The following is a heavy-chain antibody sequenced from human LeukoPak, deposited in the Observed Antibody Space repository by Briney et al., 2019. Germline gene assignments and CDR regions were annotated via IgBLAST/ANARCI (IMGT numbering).Heavy chain of an antibody. J-gene: IGHJ4*02. CDR3: AEVYVLRYFDWSFDY. CDR1: GFTFSSYG. V-gene: IGHV3-30*03. D-gene: IGHD3-9*01. Sequence: GGSLRLSCAASGFTFSSYGMHWVRQAPGKGLEWVAVISYDGSNKYYADSVKGRFTISRDNSKNTLYLQMNSLRAEDTAVYYCAEVYVLRYFDWSFDYWGQGTLVTVSS. CDR2: ISYDGSNK.